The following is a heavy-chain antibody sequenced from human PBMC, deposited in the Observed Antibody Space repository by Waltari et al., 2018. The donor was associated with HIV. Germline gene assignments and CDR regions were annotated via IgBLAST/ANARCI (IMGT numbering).Heavy chain of an antibody. D-gene: IGHD2-2*01. CDR2: IKQDGSEK. Sequence: QPGGSLRLSCAASGFTFSSYWMTWVRQAPGKGLEWVANIKQDGSEKYYVDSVKGRFTISRDNAKNSLYLQMSSLRVEDTAVYYCARGRYCSSTSCSPYNWLDPWGQGTLVTVSS. CDR3: ARGRYCSSTSCSPYNWLDP. V-gene: IGHV3-7*01. CDR1: GFTFSSYW. J-gene: IGHJ5*02.